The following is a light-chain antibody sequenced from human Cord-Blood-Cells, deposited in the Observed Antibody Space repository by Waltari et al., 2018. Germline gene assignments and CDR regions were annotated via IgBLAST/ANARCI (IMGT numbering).Light chain of an antibody. V-gene: IGLV1-36*01. CDR2: YGD. J-gene: IGLJ2*01. CDR1: SSNIGNNH. Sequence: QSVLTQPPSVSEAPRQRVTISCSGRSSNIGNNHVNWYLQLPGKAPNLLIYYGDLLPSGVSDRFSGSKSGTSASLAISGLQSEDEADYYCAAWDDSLNGVVFGGGTKLTVL. CDR3: AAWDDSLNGVV.